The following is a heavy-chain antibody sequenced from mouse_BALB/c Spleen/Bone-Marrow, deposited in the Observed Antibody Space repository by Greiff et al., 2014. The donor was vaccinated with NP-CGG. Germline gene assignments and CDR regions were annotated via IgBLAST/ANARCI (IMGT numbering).Heavy chain of an antibody. D-gene: IGHD1-1*01. CDR2: IWGDGST. V-gene: IGHV2-3*01. CDR1: GFSLPSYG. CDR3: AKGGLLRWDFDY. J-gene: IGHJ2*01. Sequence: VPRVASGPGLVAPSQRLSITFPVSGFSLPSYGVSWVRQPPGTGLEWLGVIWGDGSTNYHSALISRLSISKDNSKSQVFLKLNSLQTDDTATYYCAKGGLLRWDFDYWGQGTTLTVSS.